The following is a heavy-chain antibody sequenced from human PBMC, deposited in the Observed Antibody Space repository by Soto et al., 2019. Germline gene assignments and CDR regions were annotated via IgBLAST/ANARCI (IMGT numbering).Heavy chain of an antibody. J-gene: IGHJ6*02. Sequence: EVQLLESGGGLVQPGWSLRLSCAASGFTFSSYAMSWVRQAPGKGLEWVSAIIGRGGRTYSADSVKGRVTISTDNSKNTLCLAMNSLRVEHTAGYYLAKDLIMGSTTFWGMDVWGQGTTVTVSS. V-gene: IGHV3-23*01. CDR3: AKDLIMGSTTFWGMDV. CDR2: IIGRGGRT. D-gene: IGHD3-16*01. CDR1: GFTFSSYA.